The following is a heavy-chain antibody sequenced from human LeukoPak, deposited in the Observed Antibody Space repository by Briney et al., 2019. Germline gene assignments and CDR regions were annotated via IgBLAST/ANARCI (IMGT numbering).Heavy chain of an antibody. CDR2: ISGSGGST. CDR3: AKDRELLLWFGDLDY. J-gene: IGHJ4*02. Sequence: GGSLRLSCAASGFTFSSYAMSWVRQAPGKGLEWVSAISGSGGSTYYADSVKGRFAISRDNSKNTLYLQMNSLRAEDRAVYYCAKDRELLLWFGDLDYWGQGTLVTVSS. D-gene: IGHD3-10*01. V-gene: IGHV3-23*01. CDR1: GFTFSSYA.